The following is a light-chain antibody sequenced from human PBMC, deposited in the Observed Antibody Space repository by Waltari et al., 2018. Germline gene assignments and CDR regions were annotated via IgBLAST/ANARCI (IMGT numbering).Light chain of an antibody. CDR3: SSYGGNSNWV. J-gene: IGLJ3*02. CDR2: EVT. Sequence: QSALTQPPSASGSPGQSVTISCTGTSSDVGGYAYVSWYQQHPGKAPKLMIYEVTKRPSGVPDRFSGSRSGSTVSLTVSGLQAEDEAVYYCSSYGGNSNWVFGGGTKLTVL. V-gene: IGLV2-8*01. CDR1: SSDVGGYAY.